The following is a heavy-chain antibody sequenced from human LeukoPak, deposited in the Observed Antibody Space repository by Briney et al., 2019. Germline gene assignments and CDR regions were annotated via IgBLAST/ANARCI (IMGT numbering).Heavy chain of an antibody. D-gene: IGHD4-17*01. CDR3: ARGIAKTTLNAFDL. J-gene: IGHJ3*01. Sequence: PGGSLRLSCAASGFTFSSYAMSWVRRAPGKGLEWVSAISGSGGSTYYADSVKGRFTISRDNSKNTLYLQMNSLRAEDTAVYYCARGIAKTTLNAFDLWGQGTMVTVSS. CDR2: ISGSGGST. CDR1: GFTFSSYA. V-gene: IGHV3-23*01.